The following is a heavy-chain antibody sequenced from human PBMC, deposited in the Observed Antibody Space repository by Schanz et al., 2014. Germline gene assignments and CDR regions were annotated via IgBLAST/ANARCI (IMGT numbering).Heavy chain of an antibody. CDR2: IKISGDV. J-gene: IGHJ4*02. Sequence: EVQLVESGGGLVQSGGSLSLSCAASGFSFSDYSMNWVRQAPGKGLEWISYIKISGDVFYTDSVKGRFTISRDNAKSSLYLQMSSLRDEDTAIYYCVRDYNWGFDNWGQGTLVTVSS. CDR3: VRDYNWGFDN. CDR1: GFSFSDYS. V-gene: IGHV3-48*02. D-gene: IGHD7-27*01.